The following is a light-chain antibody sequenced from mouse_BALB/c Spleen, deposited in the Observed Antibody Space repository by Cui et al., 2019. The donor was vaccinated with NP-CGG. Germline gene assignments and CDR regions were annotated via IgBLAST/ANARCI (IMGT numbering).Light chain of an antibody. CDR3: SLWYSNNWV. CDR1: TGAVTTSNY. J-gene: IGLJ1*01. V-gene: IGLV1*01. CDR2: GTN. Sequence: QAVVTQESALTPSPGETVTLTCRSSTGAVTTSNYANWVQEKPDHLFTGLIGGTNNRAPGVPARFSGSLIGDKAALTITGAQTEDEAIYFCSLWYSNNWVFGGGTKLTVL.